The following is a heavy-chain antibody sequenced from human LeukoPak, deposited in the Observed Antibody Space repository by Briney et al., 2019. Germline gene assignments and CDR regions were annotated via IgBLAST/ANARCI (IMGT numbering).Heavy chain of an antibody. V-gene: IGHV1-24*01. CDR3: ATAVPRYFDWLLSY. CDR2: FDPEDGET. Sequence: ASVKVSCKVSGYTLTELSMHWVRQAPGKGLEWMGGFDPEDGETIYAQKFQGRVTMTEDTSTDTAYMELSSLRSEDTAVHYCATAVPRYFDWLLSYWGQGTLVTVSS. D-gene: IGHD3-9*01. J-gene: IGHJ4*02. CDR1: GYTLTELS.